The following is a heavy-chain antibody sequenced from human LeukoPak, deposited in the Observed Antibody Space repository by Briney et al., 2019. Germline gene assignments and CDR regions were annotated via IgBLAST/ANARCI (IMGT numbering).Heavy chain of an antibody. CDR1: GYSFTNYW. J-gene: IGHJ3*02. V-gene: IGHV5-51*01. CDR2: IYPGDSDT. D-gene: IGHD1-26*01. CDR3: ARFRIVGATSDAFDI. Sequence: GESLKISCKGSGYSFTNYWIGWVRQMPGKGLEWMGIIYPGDSDTRYSPSFQGQVTISADKSISTAYLQWSSLKASDTAMYYCARFRIVGATSDAFDIWGQGTMVTVSS.